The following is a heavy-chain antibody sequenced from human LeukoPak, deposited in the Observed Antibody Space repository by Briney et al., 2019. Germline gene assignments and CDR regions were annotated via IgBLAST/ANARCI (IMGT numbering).Heavy chain of an antibody. V-gene: IGHV4-59*01. CDR2: IYYSGST. CDR3: ARLSRYSGSGTYWGFDY. J-gene: IGHJ4*02. Sequence: PSETLSLTCTVSGGSISSYYWSWIRQPPGKGLEWIGYIYYSGSTNYNPSLKSRITMSVDMSKNQFSLKLSSVTAADTAVYYCARLSRYSGSGTYWGFDYWGQGTLVTVSS. CDR1: GGSISSYY. D-gene: IGHD3-10*01.